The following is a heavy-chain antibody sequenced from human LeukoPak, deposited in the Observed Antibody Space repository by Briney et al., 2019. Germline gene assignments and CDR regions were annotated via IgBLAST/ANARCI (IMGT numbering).Heavy chain of an antibody. Sequence: GGSLRLSCTASGFAFDEHGMSWVRHVPGKGLEWVSGINWSGGSTGYADPLRGRFTVSRDNAKNSLYLQMDSLRAEDTALYYCARAPITSPFYFDYWGQGTLVTVSS. V-gene: IGHV3-20*04. CDR2: INWSGGST. D-gene: IGHD2-2*01. J-gene: IGHJ4*02. CDR3: ARAPITSPFYFDY. CDR1: GFAFDEHG.